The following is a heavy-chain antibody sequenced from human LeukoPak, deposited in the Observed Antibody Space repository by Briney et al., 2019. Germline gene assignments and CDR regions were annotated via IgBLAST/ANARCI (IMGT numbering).Heavy chain of an antibody. CDR1: GYTFTGYY. D-gene: IGHD3-10*01. J-gene: IGHJ4*02. V-gene: IGHV1-2*02. CDR2: INPNSGGT. CDR3: ARSRRPFTMVRGVIGRDFDY. Sequence: ASVTVSCKASGYTFTGYYMHWVRQAPGQGLEWMGWINPNSGGTNYAQKFQGRVTMTGDTSISTAYMELSRLRSDDTAVYYCARSRRPFTMVRGVIGRDFDYWGQGTLVTVSS.